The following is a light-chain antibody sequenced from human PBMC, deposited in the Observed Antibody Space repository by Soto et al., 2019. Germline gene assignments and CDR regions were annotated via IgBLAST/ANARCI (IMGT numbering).Light chain of an antibody. Sequence: IVLTQSPASLSFSPGERATLFCRASQDITTYLAWYQQKPGQAPRLLIYDASNRATGIPARFSGSGSGTDFTLTISSLQSEDFAVYYCQQYNSWPLTFGGGTKVDIK. CDR3: QQYNSWPLT. CDR1: QDITTY. CDR2: DAS. J-gene: IGKJ4*01. V-gene: IGKV3-11*01.